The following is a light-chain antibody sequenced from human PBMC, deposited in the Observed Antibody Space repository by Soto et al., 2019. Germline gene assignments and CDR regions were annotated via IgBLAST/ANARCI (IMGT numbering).Light chain of an antibody. CDR1: QSVRSN. CDR3: QQYNNWPSMYT. V-gene: IGKV3-15*01. J-gene: IGKJ2*01. Sequence: EIVMTQSPATLSVSPGERATLSRRASQSVRSNLAWYQQKPGQAPRLLIYGAFSRATGIPARFSGSGSGTEFTLTISSLQSEDFAVYYCQQYNNWPSMYTFGQGTKVDIK. CDR2: GAF.